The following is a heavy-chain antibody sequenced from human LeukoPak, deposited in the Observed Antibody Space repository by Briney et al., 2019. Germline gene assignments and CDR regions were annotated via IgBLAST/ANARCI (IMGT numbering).Heavy chain of an antibody. J-gene: IGHJ4*02. CDR2: IWYDGSNK. CDR3: AADYSNYAAFDY. Sequence: PGGSLRLSCAASGFTFSSYGMHWVRQAPGKGLEWVAVIWYDGSNKYYADSVKGRFTISRDNSKNTLYLQMNSLRAEDTAVYYCAADYSNYAAFDYWGQGTLVTVSS. V-gene: IGHV3-33*01. CDR1: GFTFSSYG. D-gene: IGHD4-11*01.